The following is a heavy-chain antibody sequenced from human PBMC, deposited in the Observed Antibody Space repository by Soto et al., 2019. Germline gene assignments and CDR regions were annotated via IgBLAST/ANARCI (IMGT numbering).Heavy chain of an antibody. D-gene: IGHD2-15*01. V-gene: IGHV4-59*08. J-gene: IGHJ5*01. CDR3: ARSYSYGNCYSTPRWFDP. CDR2: IHYSGST. Sequence: PSETLSLTCTVSGGSIHSDSWTWVRQPPGKGLDWIGYIHYSGSTYYNPSLKDRLTMSVDTSKSQISLKLRSVTAADTAVYFCARSYSYGNCYSTPRWFDPWGQGTLVPVSS. CDR1: GGSIHSDS.